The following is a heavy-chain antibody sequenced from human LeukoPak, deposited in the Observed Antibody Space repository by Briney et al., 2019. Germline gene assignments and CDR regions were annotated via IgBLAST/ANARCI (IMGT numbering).Heavy chain of an antibody. D-gene: IGHD6-13*01. J-gene: IGHJ4*02. V-gene: IGHV3-15*01. CDR2: IKSKTDGGTT. CDR3: AKTDPSTSCFDY. CDR1: GFPFSSYN. Sequence: NPGGSLRLSCAASGFPFSSYNMNWVRQAPGKGLEWIGRIKSKTDGGTTDYAAPVKGRFTISRDNSKNTLYLQMNSLRAEDTAVYYCAKTDPSTSCFDYWGQGTLVTVSS.